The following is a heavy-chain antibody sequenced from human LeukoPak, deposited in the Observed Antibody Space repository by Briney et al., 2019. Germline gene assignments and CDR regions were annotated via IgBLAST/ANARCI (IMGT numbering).Heavy chain of an antibody. V-gene: IGHV4-59*01. CDR2: IYYSGST. D-gene: IGHD1-26*01. J-gene: IGHJ4*02. CDR3: ARVVVVGACVDY. CDR1: GGSISSYY. Sequence: SETLSLACTVSGGSISSYYWSWIRQPPGKGLEWIGYIYYSGSTNYNPSLKSRVTISVDTSKNQFSLKLSSVTAADTAVYYCARVVVVGACVDYWGQGTLVTVSS.